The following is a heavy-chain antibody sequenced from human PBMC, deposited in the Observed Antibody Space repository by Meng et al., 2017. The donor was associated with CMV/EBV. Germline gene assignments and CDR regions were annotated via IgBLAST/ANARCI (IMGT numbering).Heavy chain of an antibody. CDR1: GFTVSSNY. J-gene: IGHJ4*02. CDR2: IYSGGST. CDR3: ARARKYYYDSSGYYIDY. D-gene: IGHD3-22*01. Sequence: GESLKISCAASGFTVSSNYMSWVRQAPGKGLEWVSVIYSGGSTYYADSVKGRFTISRDNSKNTLYLQMNSLRAEDTAVYYCARARKYYYDSSGYYIDYWGQGTLVTVSS. V-gene: IGHV3-66*02.